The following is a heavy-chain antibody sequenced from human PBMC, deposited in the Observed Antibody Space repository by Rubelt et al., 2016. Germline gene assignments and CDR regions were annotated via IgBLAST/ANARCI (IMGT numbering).Heavy chain of an antibody. D-gene: IGHD5-24*01. Sequence: QVQLQESGPGLVKPSETLSLTCTVSGGSISSYYWSWIRQPPGKGLEWIGYIYYSGSTNYNPSLKSRVTISVDTSKNQFALKLSSVTAADTAVYYCARSTHKAYNGFDYWGQGTLVTVSS. CDR3: ARSTHKAYNGFDY. CDR2: IYYSGST. J-gene: IGHJ4*02. CDR1: GGSISSYY. V-gene: IGHV4-59*01.